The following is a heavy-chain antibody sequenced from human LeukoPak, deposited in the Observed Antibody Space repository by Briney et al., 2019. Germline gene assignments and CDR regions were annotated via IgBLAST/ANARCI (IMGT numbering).Heavy chain of an antibody. Sequence: GGSLRLSCAASGFTFSSYWMTWVRQAPGKGLEWVASIKQDGSEKYYVDSVKGRFTVSRDNAKNSLYLQMNSLRAEDTAVYYCARRRYSGSSQHFDYWGQGTLVTVSS. V-gene: IGHV3-7*01. CDR1: GFTFSSYW. J-gene: IGHJ4*02. CDR2: IKQDGSEK. CDR3: ARRRYSGSSQHFDY. D-gene: IGHD1-26*01.